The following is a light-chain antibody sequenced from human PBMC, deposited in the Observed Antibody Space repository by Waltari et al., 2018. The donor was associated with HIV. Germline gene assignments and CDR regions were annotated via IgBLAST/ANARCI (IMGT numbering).Light chain of an antibody. J-gene: IGKJ5*01. CDR2: GAS. CDR3: QQYNNWLSIT. CDR1: QSVSSD. Sequence: EIVMTQSPATLSVSPGERATLSCRTSQSVSSDLAWYQQKPGHAPRLLIYGASTRATDIPARVSGSGSGTEFTLTISSLESEDIAVYYCQQYNNWLSITFGQGTRLEIK. V-gene: IGKV3-15*01.